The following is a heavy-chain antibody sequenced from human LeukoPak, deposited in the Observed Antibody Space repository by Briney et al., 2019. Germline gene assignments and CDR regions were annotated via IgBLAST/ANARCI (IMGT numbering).Heavy chain of an antibody. D-gene: IGHD3-10*01. J-gene: IGHJ4*02. CDR3: ARGVRRVTSYHFDY. CDR2: LSYIGSA. Sequence: SQTLSLTCTISGGSITRGGYCWSWIRQHPGRGLEWIGYLSYIGSAYYSPSLKSRVTISPDRSKNQFSLKLSSVTAADTAVYFCARGVRRVTSYHFDYWGQGTLVTVPS. CDR1: GGSITRGGYC. V-gene: IGHV4-31*03.